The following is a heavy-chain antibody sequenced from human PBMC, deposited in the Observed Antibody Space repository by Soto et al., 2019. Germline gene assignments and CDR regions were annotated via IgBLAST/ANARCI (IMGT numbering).Heavy chain of an antibody. CDR1: GGSFSGYY. V-gene: IGHV4-34*01. J-gene: IGHJ4*02. CDR2: INHSGIT. Sequence: SETLSLTCAVYGGSFSGYYWSWIRQPPGKGLEWIGEINHSGITNYNPSLKSRVTISVDTSKNQFSLKLSSLTAADTAVYYCARSSVSRTDDSIGYYFDYWGQGTLVTVSS. CDR3: ARSSVSRTDDSIGYYFDY. D-gene: IGHD3-22*01.